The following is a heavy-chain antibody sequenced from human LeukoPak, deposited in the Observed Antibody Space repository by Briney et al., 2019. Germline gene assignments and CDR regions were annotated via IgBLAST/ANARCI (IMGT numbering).Heavy chain of an antibody. CDR2: IYSAGPT. CDR3: ARESVGSHAIDY. V-gene: IGHV3-53*01. J-gene: IGHJ4*02. CDR1: GFSVSSSY. Sequence: GGSLRLSCAASGFSVSSSYMSWVGQAPGKGLEWGSVIYSAGPTHYADSVRGRFTISRDKSENPLHLQMNSLRAEDTAIYYCARESVGSHAIDYWGQGTLVTVSS. D-gene: IGHD4-23*01.